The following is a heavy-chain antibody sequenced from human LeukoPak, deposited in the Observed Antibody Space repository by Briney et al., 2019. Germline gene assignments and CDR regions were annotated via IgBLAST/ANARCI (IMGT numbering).Heavy chain of an antibody. D-gene: IGHD5-12*01. V-gene: IGHV3-7*01. J-gene: IGHJ4*02. CDR2: INQAGSVP. CDR1: GFTFRSYW. Sequence: TGGSLRLSCAASGFTFRSYWMSWVRQAPGKGLEWVANINQAGSVPYYVDSVKGRFTISRDDAKNSLYVQMNSLRDEDTAVYYCARVGYSGWNLEYWGQGTLVTVSS. CDR3: ARVGYSGWNLEY.